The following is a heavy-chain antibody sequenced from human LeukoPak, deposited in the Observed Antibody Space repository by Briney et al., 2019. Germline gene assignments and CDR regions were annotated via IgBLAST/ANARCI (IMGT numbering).Heavy chain of an antibody. CDR2: IIPILGIA. CDR1: GGTFSSYT. D-gene: IGHD6-13*01. V-gene: IGHV1-69*02. Sequence: SVKVSCKASGGTFSSYTISWVRQAPGQGLEWMGRIIPILGIANYAQKFQGGVTITADKSTSTAYMELSSLRSEDTAVYYCARGIAAAGPPEYWGQGTLVTVSS. J-gene: IGHJ4*02. CDR3: ARGIAAAGPPEY.